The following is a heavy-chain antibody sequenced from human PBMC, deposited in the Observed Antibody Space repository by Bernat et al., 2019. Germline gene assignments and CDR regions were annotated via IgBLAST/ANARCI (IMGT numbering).Heavy chain of an antibody. Sequence: QVQLQQWGAGLLKPSEILSLTCAVYGGSFSGYYWSWIRQPPGKGLEWIGEINHSGSTNYNPSLKSRVTISVAPSKNQFSLKLSSVTAADTAVYYCARVSPYSSGWLYYGMDVWDQGTTVTVSS. J-gene: IGHJ6*02. CDR3: ARVSPYSSGWLYYGMDV. V-gene: IGHV4-34*01. D-gene: IGHD6-19*01. CDR2: INHSGST. CDR1: GGSFSGYY.